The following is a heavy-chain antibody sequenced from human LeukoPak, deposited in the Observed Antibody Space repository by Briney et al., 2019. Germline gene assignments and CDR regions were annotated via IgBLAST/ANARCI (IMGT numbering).Heavy chain of an antibody. J-gene: IGHJ5*02. Sequence: SQTLSLTCTVSGGSISSGGYYWSWIRQHPGKGLEWIGYIYYSGSTYYNPSLKSRVTISVDTSKNQFSLKLSSVTAADTAVYYCARDSYDSSGEDRFDPWGQGTLVTVSS. V-gene: IGHV4-31*03. CDR3: ARDSYDSSGEDRFDP. CDR2: IYYSGST. CDR1: GGSISSGGYY. D-gene: IGHD3-22*01.